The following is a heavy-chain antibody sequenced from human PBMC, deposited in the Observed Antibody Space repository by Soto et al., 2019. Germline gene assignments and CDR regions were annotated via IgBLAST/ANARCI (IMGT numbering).Heavy chain of an antibody. D-gene: IGHD2-2*01. V-gene: IGHV1-69*08. CDR3: ARDRGAVVPAPIRGDNWFDP. Sequence: QVQLVQSGAEVKKPGSSVKVSCKASGGTFSSYTISWVRQAPGQGLEWMGRIIPILGIANYAQKFQGRVTITADKSTSTAYMELSSLRSEDTAVYYCARDRGAVVPAPIRGDNWFDPLGQGTLVTVSS. CDR2: IIPILGIA. CDR1: GGTFSSYT. J-gene: IGHJ5*02.